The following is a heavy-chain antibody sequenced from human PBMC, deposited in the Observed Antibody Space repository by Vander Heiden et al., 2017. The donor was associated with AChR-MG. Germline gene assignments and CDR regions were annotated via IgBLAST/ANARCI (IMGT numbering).Heavy chain of an antibody. V-gene: IGHV4-4*07. Sequence: QVHLQESGPGLMRTSETLTLLCDVSDDAMKTHSWTWIRQFAGGRLQWLGHVIYNGRTQYNPSLGGRVTIAADTSASQVSLSLTSVTAADTGVYFCARDPGAGNAWYRFDFWGQGILVTVSS. CDR2: IYNGRT. CDR3: ARDPGAGNAWYRFDF. J-gene: IGHJ4*02. CDR1: DDAMKTHS. D-gene: IGHD6-13*01.